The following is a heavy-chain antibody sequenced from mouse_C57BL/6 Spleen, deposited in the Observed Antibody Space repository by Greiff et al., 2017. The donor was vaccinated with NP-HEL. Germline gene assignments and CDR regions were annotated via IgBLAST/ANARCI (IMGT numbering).Heavy chain of an antibody. CDR2: INPSNGGT. Sequence: QVQLQQPGTELVKPGASVKLSCKASGYTFTSYWMHWVKQRPGQGLEWIGNINPSNGGTNYNEKFKSKATLTVDKSSSTAYMQLSSLTSEDSAVYYCAREGYGSSPFPYYFDYWGQGTTLTVSS. V-gene: IGHV1-53*01. D-gene: IGHD1-1*01. CDR3: AREGYGSSPFPYYFDY. J-gene: IGHJ2*01. CDR1: GYTFTSYW.